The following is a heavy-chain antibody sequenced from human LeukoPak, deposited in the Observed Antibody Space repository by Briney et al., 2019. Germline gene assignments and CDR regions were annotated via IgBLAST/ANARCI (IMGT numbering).Heavy chain of an antibody. CDR1: GFTFSSYG. D-gene: IGHD3-10*01. Sequence: GGSLRLSCAASGFTFSSYGIHWVRQAPGKGREWVTVIWYDGSKRYYADSVKGRSTISRDNSKNTLYLQMNSLTAEDTAVYYCALEDGDTPFGAFDVWGQGTMVTVSS. CDR3: ALEDGDTPFGAFDV. J-gene: IGHJ3*01. V-gene: IGHV3-33*01. CDR2: IWYDGSKR.